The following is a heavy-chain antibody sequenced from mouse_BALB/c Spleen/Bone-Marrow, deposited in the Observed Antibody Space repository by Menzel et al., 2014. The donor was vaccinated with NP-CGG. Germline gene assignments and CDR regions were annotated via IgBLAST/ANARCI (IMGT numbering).Heavy chain of an antibody. Sequence: EVQLQQSGPELVKPGASVKISCKASGYTFTDYNMHWVKQTHGKSPEWIGYIYPYNGGTGYNQKFKSKATLTVDNSSSTAYMELRSLTSEDSAVYYCARDGSYVAMDYWGQGTSVTGSS. J-gene: IGHJ4*01. CDR3: ARDGSYVAMDY. CDR1: GYTFTDYN. D-gene: IGHD1-1*02. CDR2: IYPYNGGT. V-gene: IGHV1S29*02.